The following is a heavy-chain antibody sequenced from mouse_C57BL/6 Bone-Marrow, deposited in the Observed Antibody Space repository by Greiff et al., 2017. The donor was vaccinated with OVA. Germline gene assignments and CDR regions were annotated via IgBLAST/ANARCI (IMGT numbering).Heavy chain of an antibody. J-gene: IGHJ3*01. CDR1: GYTFTTYP. CDR2: FHPYNDDT. D-gene: IGHD2-4*01. CDR3: ARPGDYDGDWFAY. Sequence: GVSVKMSCKASGYTFTTYPIEWLKQNHGKRLEWIGHFHPYNDDTKYNEKFKGKATLTVEKSSSTVYLELSRLTSDDSAVYYCARPGDYDGDWFAYWGQGTLVTVSA. V-gene: IGHV1-47*01.